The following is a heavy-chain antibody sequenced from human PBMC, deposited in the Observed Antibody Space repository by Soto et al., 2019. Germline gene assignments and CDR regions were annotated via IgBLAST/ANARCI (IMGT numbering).Heavy chain of an antibody. J-gene: IGHJ5*02. V-gene: IGHV6-1*01. CDR2: TYFRSKWYN. Sequence: QTLSLTCATSGDSVSSNTASWNWIRQSPSRGLEWLGRTYFRSKWYNDYAVSVKSRIIINPDTSNNQFSLQLNSVTPEDTAVYFCAKGDNLGPKTGYAFDPWGQGIMVTVSS. CDR1: GDSVSSNTAS. CDR3: AKGDNLGPKTGYAFDP. D-gene: IGHD5-12*01.